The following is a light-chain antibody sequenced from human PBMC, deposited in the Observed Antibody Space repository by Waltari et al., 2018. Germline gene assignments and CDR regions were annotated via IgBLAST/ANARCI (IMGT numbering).Light chain of an antibody. CDR2: DVN. CDR1: RRAIGGYHP. J-gene: IGLJ3*02. Sequence: QSALTQPASVSGSPGQSITISCTGTRRAIGGYHPVSRYQQHPDKAPKLIIYDVNHRPSGVSDRFSGSKSGNTASLTISGLRADDEADYYCSSYTSISTLGVFGGGTRLTVL. V-gene: IGLV2-14*03. CDR3: SSYTSISTLGV.